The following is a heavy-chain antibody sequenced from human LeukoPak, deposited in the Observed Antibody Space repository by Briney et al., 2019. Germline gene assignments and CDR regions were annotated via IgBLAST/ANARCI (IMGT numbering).Heavy chain of an antibody. V-gene: IGHV1-2*02. J-gene: IGHJ5*02. CDR3: ARDLLAAAASLDP. Sequence: ASVKVSCKASGYTFTDYYMHWVRQAPGQGLEWMGWISPNSGGTNYAQMFQGRVTMTSDTSISTAYMELSRLTSDDTAVYYCARDLLAAAASLDPRGQGTLVTVSS. D-gene: IGHD6-13*01. CDR2: ISPNSGGT. CDR1: GYTFTDYY.